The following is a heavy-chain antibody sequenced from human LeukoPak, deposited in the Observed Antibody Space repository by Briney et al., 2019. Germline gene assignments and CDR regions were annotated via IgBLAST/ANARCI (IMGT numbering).Heavy chain of an antibody. D-gene: IGHD5-12*01. J-gene: IGHJ4*02. CDR2: ISSSSTI. CDR1: GFTFSSYS. V-gene: IGHV3-48*02. Sequence: GGSLRLSCAASGFTFSSYSMNWVRQAPGKGLEWVSYISSSSTIYYADSVKGRFTISRDNAKNSLYLQMNSLRDEDTAVYYCAISEEAYSGYDVDYSGQGTLVTVSS. CDR3: AISEEAYSGYDVDY.